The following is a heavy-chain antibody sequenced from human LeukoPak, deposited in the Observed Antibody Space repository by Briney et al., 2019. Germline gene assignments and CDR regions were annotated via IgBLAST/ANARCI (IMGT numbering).Heavy chain of an antibody. CDR1: GFTFSSYS. V-gene: IGHV3-21*01. Sequence: GGSLRLSCAASGFTFSSYSMNWVRQAPGKGLEWVSSISSSSSYIYYADSVKGRFTISRDNAKNSLYLQMNSLRAEDTAVYYCARDSKWELDFDYWGQGTLVTVSS. CDR3: ARDSKWELDFDY. J-gene: IGHJ4*02. D-gene: IGHD1-26*01. CDR2: ISSSSSYI.